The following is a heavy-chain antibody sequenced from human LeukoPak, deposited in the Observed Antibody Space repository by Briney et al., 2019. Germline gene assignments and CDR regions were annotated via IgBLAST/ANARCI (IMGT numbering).Heavy chain of an antibody. CDR2: INPNSGGT. J-gene: IGHJ6*03. D-gene: IGHD2-2*01. Sequence: ASVKVSCKASGYTFTGYYMHWVRQAPGQGLEWMGWINPNSGGTNYAQKFQGRVTMTRDTSISTAYMELSRLRSDDTAVYYCARDGDSCCGYYYYYMDVWGKGTTVTVSS. CDR3: ARDGDSCCGYYYYYMDV. V-gene: IGHV1-2*02. CDR1: GYTFTGYY.